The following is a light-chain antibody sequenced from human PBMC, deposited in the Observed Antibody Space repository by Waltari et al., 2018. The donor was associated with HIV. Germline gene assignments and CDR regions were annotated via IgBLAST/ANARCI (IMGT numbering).Light chain of an antibody. J-gene: IGLJ3*02. CDR3: CSYAGSSTLV. Sequence: QSALTQPASVSGSPGQSITISCTGTSSDVGSYYLVSWYQQPPGKAPKLMIYDVNKRPSGVSNRFSGSKSGNTASLTISGLQAEDEADFYCCSYAGSSTLVFGGGTKLTVL. V-gene: IGLV2-23*02. CDR2: DVN. CDR1: SSDVGSYYL.